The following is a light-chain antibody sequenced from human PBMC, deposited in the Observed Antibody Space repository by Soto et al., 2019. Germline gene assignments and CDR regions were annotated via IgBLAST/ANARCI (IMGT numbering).Light chain of an antibody. Sequence: QSVLTQPASVSGSPGQSITISCTGTSSDVGGYDYVSWYRQYPGKAPKLVIFEVSNRPSGVSNRFSGSKSGNTASLTISGLQAEDEADYYCSSYTSSSTLVFGGGTKLTVL. CDR1: SSDVGGYDY. CDR3: SSYTSSSTLV. J-gene: IGLJ3*02. V-gene: IGLV2-14*01. CDR2: EVS.